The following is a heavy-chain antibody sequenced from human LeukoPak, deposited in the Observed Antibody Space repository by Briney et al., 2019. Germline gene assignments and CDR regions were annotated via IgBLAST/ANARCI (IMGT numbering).Heavy chain of an antibody. J-gene: IGHJ4*02. V-gene: IGHV1-8*01. CDR2: INPNSGNT. Sequence: ASVKVSCKASGYTFTSYEINWVRQATGHGLEWMGWINPNSGNTGYAQKFQGRVTMTRNTSISTAYMELSSLRSEDTAVYYCARGALRYYDYVWGSYCPDYWGQGTLVTVSS. CDR3: ARGALRYYDYVWGSYCPDY. CDR1: GYTFTSYE. D-gene: IGHD3-16*01.